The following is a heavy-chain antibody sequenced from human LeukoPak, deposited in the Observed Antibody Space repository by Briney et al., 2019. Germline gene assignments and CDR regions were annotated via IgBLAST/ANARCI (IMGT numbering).Heavy chain of an antibody. CDR3: ARDYVDTAMVPDY. V-gene: IGHV3-30*02. J-gene: IGHJ4*02. D-gene: IGHD5-18*01. Sequence: GGSLRLSCAASGFTFSSYGMHWVRQAPGKGLEWVAFIRYDGSNKYYADSVKGRFTISRDNSKNTLYLQMNSLRAEDTAVYYCARDYVDTAMVPDYWGQGTLVTVSS. CDR2: IRYDGSNK. CDR1: GFTFSSYG.